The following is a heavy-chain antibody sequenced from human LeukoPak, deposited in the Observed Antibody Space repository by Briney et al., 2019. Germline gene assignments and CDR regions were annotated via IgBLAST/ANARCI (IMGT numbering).Heavy chain of an antibody. J-gene: IGHJ3*02. CDR2: IDQDGSAK. Sequence: SGGSLRLSCGASGFTFSNYLMTWVRQAPRKGLEWVANIDQDGSAKYYVGSVKGRFTISRDNAKKSLYLQMNSLRVDDTAVYHCATDSFSISSISLPGADAFDIWGQGTMVTVSS. D-gene: IGHD3-3*02. CDR3: ATDSFSISSISLPGADAFDI. CDR1: GFTFSNYL. V-gene: IGHV3-7*01.